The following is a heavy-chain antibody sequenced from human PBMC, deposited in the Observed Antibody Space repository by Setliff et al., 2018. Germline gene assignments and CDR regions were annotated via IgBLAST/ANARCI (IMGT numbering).Heavy chain of an antibody. CDR3: ARHEFVGGYYGSVTYRHFDY. V-gene: IGHV4-39*01. CDR2: IYYTGTA. CDR1: GDSISSTSYQ. Sequence: SETLSLTCTVSGDSISSTSYQWGWVRQPPGKGLEWIVSIYYTGTAYYNPSLKSRVTISVDTSKNQFSLQVTSLAATDTALYFCARHEFVGGYYGSVTYRHFDYWGQGILVTVSS. J-gene: IGHJ4*02. D-gene: IGHD3-10*01.